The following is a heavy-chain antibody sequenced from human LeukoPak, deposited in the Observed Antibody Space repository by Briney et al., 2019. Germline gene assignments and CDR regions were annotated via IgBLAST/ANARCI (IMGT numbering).Heavy chain of an antibody. CDR1: GFTFSSYG. V-gene: IGHV3-33*01. CDR2: IWYDGSNK. D-gene: IGHD4-17*01. J-gene: IGHJ6*04. Sequence: GGSLRLSCAASGFTFSSYGMHWVRQAPGKGLEWVAVIWYDGSNKYYADSVKGRLTISRDNSKNTLYLQMNSLRAEDTAVYYCARRSMVTTPYYYYGMDVWGKVTTVTVSS. CDR3: ARRSMVTTPYYYYGMDV.